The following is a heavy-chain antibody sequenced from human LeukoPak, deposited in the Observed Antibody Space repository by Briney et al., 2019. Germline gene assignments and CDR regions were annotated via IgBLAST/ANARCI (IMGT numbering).Heavy chain of an antibody. CDR2: VNPNSGGA. CDR1: GYTFSGYY. V-gene: IGHV1-2*02. CDR3: ARGLQYFDNSGYKRLDS. D-gene: IGHD3-22*01. J-gene: IGHJ4*02. Sequence: GASVTVSCKASGYTFSGYYIHWVRQAPGEGLEWMGWVNPNSGGANSAQKFQGRVTMTKDTSISTAYMELSRLRHDDTAVYYCARGLQYFDNSGYKRLDSWGQGTLVTVSS.